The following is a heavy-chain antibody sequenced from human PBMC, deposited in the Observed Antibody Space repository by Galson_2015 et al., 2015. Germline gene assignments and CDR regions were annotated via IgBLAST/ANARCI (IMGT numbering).Heavy chain of an antibody. J-gene: IGHJ4*02. Sequence: SLRLSCAASGFTVTSNYVSWVRQAPGKGLEWVSVIYRGGNSYYADSVKGRFTISRDSSTNTLFLQMTNLRGEDTAVYYCARNGFGEFYFDYWGQGALVTVSS. V-gene: IGHV3-53*01. CDR2: IYRGGNS. CDR3: ARNGFGEFYFDY. D-gene: IGHD3-10*01. CDR1: GFTVTSNY.